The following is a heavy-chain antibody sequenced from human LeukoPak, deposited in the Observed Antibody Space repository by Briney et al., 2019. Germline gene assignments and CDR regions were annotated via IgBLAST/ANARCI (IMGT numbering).Heavy chain of an antibody. J-gene: IGHJ5*02. V-gene: IGHV4-59*12. CDR2: IYYSGST. CDR3: ARDCPISPGEYQLPLWFDP. D-gene: IGHD2-2*01. Sequence: PSETLSLTCTVSGGSISSYYWSWIRQPPGKGLEWIGYIYYSGSTNYNPSLKSRVTISVDTSKNQFSLKLSSVTAADTAVYYCARDCPISPGEYQLPLWFDPWGQGTLVTVSS. CDR1: GGSISSYY.